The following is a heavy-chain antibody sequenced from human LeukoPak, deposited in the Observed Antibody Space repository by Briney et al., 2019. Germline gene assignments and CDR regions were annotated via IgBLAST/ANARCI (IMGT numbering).Heavy chain of an antibody. CDR3: ARDRGSTNWFDP. Sequence: PGGSLRLSCAASGNYWMHWVRQAPGKGLVWVSHIDRDGRSTNYAGSVKGRLTISRDNARNTLFLQMNSLRVEDTAVYYCARDRGSTNWFDPWGQGTLVTVSS. CDR1: GNYW. J-gene: IGHJ5*02. D-gene: IGHD1-26*01. CDR2: IDRDGRST. V-gene: IGHV3-74*01.